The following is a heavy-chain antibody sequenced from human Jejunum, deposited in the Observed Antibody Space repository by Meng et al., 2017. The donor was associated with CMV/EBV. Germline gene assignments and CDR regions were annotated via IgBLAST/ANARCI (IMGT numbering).Heavy chain of an antibody. CDR2: ISSNGGSV. V-gene: IGHV3-64*02. CDR3: ARDGATGYFGDYFFDY. D-gene: IGHD3-9*01. CDR1: TFRDYV. Sequence: TFRDYVMHWVRQAPGKGLEHVSLISSNGGSVYYADSVKGRFTISRDNSKNTLYLQMGSLRAEDMAVYYCARDGATGYFGDYFFDYWGQGTLVTVSS. J-gene: IGHJ4*02.